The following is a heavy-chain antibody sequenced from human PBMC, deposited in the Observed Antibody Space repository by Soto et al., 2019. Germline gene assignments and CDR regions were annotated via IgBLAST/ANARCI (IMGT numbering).Heavy chain of an antibody. D-gene: IGHD3-16*01. CDR1: GFKFEDYN. Sequence: LRLSCAASGFKFEDYNMHWVRQAPGKGLEWVSFISWNGGNTFYADSVKGRFTISRDSSKKSVSLQINSLRSEDTALYYCARETLSYGSALDVWGQGTTVTVSS. J-gene: IGHJ6*02. V-gene: IGHV3-43*01. CDR3: ARETLSYGSALDV. CDR2: ISWNGGNT.